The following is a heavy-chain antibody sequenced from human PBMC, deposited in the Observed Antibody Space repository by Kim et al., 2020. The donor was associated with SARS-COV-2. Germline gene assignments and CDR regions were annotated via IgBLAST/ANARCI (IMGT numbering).Heavy chain of an antibody. D-gene: IGHD5-18*01. Sequence: GGSLRLSCAASGFTFSTYSMNWVRQAPGKGLEWVSYISSSSSTRYYADSVKGRFTISRDNAKISLYLQMNSLRAEDTAVYYCATGGYRNGYNYWGQGTLVTVSS. CDR3: ATGGYRNGYNY. J-gene: IGHJ4*02. CDR2: ISSSSSTR. V-gene: IGHV3-48*01. CDR1: GFTFSTYS.